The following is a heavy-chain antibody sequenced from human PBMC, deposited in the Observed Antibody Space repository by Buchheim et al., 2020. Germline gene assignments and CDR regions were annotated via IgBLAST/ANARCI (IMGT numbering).Heavy chain of an antibody. J-gene: IGHJ4*02. CDR3: ARAVVEGYCSGGSCSEYYFDY. Sequence: QVQLQESGPGLVKPSQTLSLTCPVSGGSISSGGYYWSWIRQHPGKGLEWSGDIYYSGSTYSNTSLKSRVTISVDTSKNQFSLKLSSVTAADTAVYYCARAVVEGYCSGGSCSEYYFDYWGQGTL. CDR2: IYYSGST. D-gene: IGHD2-15*01. CDR1: GGSISSGGYY. V-gene: IGHV4-31*03.